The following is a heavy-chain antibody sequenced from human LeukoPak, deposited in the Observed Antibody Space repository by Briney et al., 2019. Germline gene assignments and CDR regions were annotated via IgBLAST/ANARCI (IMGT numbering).Heavy chain of an antibody. CDR3: ARFTPQGYGWGGYNRFDP. J-gene: IGHJ5*02. V-gene: IGHV4-4*07. Sequence: SETLSLTCTVSGGSISNYYWSWIRQPAGKGLEWIGRIYTSGSTNYNPSLNSRVTMSVDTSKNQFSLKLTSVTAADTAVYYCARFTPQGYGWGGYNRFDPWGQGTLVTVSS. CDR2: IYTSGST. CDR1: GGSISNYY. D-gene: IGHD3-16*01.